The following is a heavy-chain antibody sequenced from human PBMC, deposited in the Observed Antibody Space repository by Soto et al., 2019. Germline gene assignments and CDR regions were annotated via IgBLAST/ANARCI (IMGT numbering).Heavy chain of an antibody. V-gene: IGHV3-7*03. CDR3: ARAGLRARDAFDI. D-gene: IGHD6-6*01. Sequence: EGSLRLSCAASGFTFSLYWMSWVRQAPGKGLEWVANINQDGGEKSYVDSIKGRFTISRDNAKNSLYLLMDSLRVEDTAVYYCARAGLRARDAFDIWGQGTMVTVSS. J-gene: IGHJ3*02. CDR1: GFTFSLYW. CDR2: INQDGGEK.